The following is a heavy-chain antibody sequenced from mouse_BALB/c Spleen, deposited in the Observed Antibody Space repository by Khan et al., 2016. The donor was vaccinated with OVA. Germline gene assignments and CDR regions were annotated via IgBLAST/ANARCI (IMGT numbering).Heavy chain of an antibody. CDR3: ARTGGTYDGYFGYFDV. CDR1: GYTFTSYW. J-gene: IGHJ1*01. V-gene: IGHV1-87*01. Sequence: QVQLQQSGAELARPGASVKLSCKASGYTFTSYWMQWVEQRPGQGLEWIGAIYPGIGDTRYTQKFRGKATLTADKSSTTAYMQLSSLASEDSAVYYCARTGGTYDGYFGYFDVWGAGTTVTVSS. CDR2: IYPGIGDT. D-gene: IGHD2-3*01.